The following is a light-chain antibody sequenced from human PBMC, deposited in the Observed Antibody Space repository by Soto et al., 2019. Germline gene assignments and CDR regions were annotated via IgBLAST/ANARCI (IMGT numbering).Light chain of an antibody. CDR1: QNLGTLY. V-gene: IGKV3-20*01. CDR2: SAS. CDR3: QHYVERSPIT. J-gene: IGKJ5*01. Sequence: EIVLTQSPGTLSLSPGERGTLSCRASQNLGTLYLAWFQQKSGQAPRLLIYSASRRATGIPDRFTGSGSGTDFTLTINRVEPEDFAVYYCQHYVERSPITFGQGTRLEIK.